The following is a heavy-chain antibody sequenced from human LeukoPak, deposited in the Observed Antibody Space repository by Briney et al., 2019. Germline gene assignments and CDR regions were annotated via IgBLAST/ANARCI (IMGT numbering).Heavy chain of an antibody. V-gene: IGHV3-23*01. D-gene: IGHD2-2*01. CDR3: AKLTRGYCDSTACLNWFDP. CDR2: ISDSGGTT. J-gene: IGHJ5*02. CDR1: GFTFSSYA. Sequence: GGSLRLSCAASGFTFSSYAMSWVRHAPGEELEWVSAISDSGGTTYYADSVKGRFTISRDNSKNTLYLQMSSLRGEDTALYYCAKLTRGYCDSTACLNWFDPWGRGTPVTVSS.